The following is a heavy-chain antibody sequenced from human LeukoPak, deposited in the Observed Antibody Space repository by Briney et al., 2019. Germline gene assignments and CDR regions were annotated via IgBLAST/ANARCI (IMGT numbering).Heavy chain of an antibody. J-gene: IGHJ4*02. V-gene: IGHV1-69*05. D-gene: IGHD5-24*01. CDR3: ARGRWLQPWGYFDY. Sequence: GASVKVSCKASGYTFTSYGISWVRQAPGQGLEWMGGIIPIFGTADYAQKFQGRVTITTDESTSTAYMELSSLRSEDTAVYYCARGRWLQPWGYFDYWGQGTLVTVSS. CDR1: GYTFTSYG. CDR2: IIPIFGTA.